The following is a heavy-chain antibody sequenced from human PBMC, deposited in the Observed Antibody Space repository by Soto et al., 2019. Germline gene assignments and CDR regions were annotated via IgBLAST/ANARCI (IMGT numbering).Heavy chain of an antibody. Sequence: EEQLVESGGGLVHPGGSLRLSCSASGFTFSRYEMNWVRQGPGRGLEWISYISPSDSAAYYADSVKGRFTISRDNAKNTLILQMNSLRAEDTAVNYCARTLKNQLPPYYYAMDVWGQGTTVTVSS. V-gene: IGHV3-48*03. J-gene: IGHJ6*02. CDR3: ARTLKNQLPPYYYAMDV. CDR1: GFTFSRYE. D-gene: IGHD1-1*01. CDR2: ISPSDSAA.